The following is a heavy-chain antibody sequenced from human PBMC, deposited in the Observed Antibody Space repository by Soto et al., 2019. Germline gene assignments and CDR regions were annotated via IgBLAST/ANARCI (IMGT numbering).Heavy chain of an antibody. Sequence: PGGSLRLSCAASGFTFRSFTMNWVRQAPGKGLEWVSTISSNSAYIYYTDALRGRFTISRDNAKNSLHLQMNSLRAEDTAVYYCTRGASRASRARGWFEPWGQGTLVTVSS. J-gene: IGHJ5*02. V-gene: IGHV3-21*01. D-gene: IGHD6-13*01. CDR3: TRGASRASRARGWFEP. CDR1: GFTFRSFT. CDR2: ISSNSAYI.